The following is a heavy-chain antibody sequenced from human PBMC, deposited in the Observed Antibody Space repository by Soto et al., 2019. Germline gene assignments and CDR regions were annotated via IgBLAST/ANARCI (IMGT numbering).Heavy chain of an antibody. V-gene: IGHV4-39*01. Sequence: QLQLQESGPGLVKPSETLSLTCTVYVVCLNNTAYYWGWVRRPPGKGLEWFGIIYFSGSTYYIPSLKSRVTISGDTSKNKFSRKLTSVTTADTALFYCARHWVADCGHFDYWGQGILVTVSS. J-gene: IGHJ4*02. D-gene: IGHD2-21*02. CDR1: VVCLNNTAYY. CDR2: IYFSGST. CDR3: ARHWVADCGHFDY.